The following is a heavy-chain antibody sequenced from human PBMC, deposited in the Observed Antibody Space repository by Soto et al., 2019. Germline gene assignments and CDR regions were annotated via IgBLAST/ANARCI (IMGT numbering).Heavy chain of an antibody. D-gene: IGHD3-22*01. CDR2: ISGGGGGT. CDR3: VRATYFSDSSGYTRCLDS. Sequence: GGSLRLSCAASGFTFSSYAMSWVRQAPGKGLEWVSAISGGGGGTYYADSVKGRFTISRDNSKNTLYLQMNSLRAEDTAVYYCVRATYFSDSSGYTRCLDSWGQGTLVTVSS. CDR1: GFTFSSYA. V-gene: IGHV3-23*01. J-gene: IGHJ4*02.